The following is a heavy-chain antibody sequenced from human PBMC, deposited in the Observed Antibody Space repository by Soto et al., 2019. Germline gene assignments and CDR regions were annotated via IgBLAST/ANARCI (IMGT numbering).Heavy chain of an antibody. Sequence: QITLKESGPTLVKPTQTLTLTCTFSGFSLSTSGVGVGWIRQPPGKALEWLALIYWNDDKRYSPSLKSRLTITKDTSKNQVVLTMTNMDPVDTATYYCAHTVYYYDSSGYYYDDAFDIWGQGTMVTVSS. D-gene: IGHD3-22*01. CDR1: GFSLSTSGVG. V-gene: IGHV2-5*01. CDR2: IYWNDDK. J-gene: IGHJ3*02. CDR3: AHTVYYYDSSGYYYDDAFDI.